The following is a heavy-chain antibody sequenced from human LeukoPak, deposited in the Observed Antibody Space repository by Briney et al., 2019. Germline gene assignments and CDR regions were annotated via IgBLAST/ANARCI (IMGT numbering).Heavy chain of an antibody. V-gene: IGHV1-2*02. Sequence: APVKVSCKTSGYTFTAFYIHWVRQAPGQGLEWMGWINPNSGRTSYAQRFQDRVTMTRDRSISTAYMDLSRLRSDDTALYYCARSTLRTAFDIWGQGTMVTVSS. CDR1: GYTFTAFY. CDR3: ARSTLRTAFDI. J-gene: IGHJ3*02. CDR2: INPNSGRT. D-gene: IGHD2-2*01.